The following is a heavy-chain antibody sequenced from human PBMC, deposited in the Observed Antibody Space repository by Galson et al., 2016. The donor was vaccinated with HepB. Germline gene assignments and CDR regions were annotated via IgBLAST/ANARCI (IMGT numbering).Heavy chain of an antibody. CDR3: AKSPATAGAYYFDS. D-gene: IGHD6-13*01. CDR1: GFLFSSHA. Sequence: SLRLSCAASGFLFSSHAMHWVRQAPGKGLEWLALISYDGSVKYYADSVKGRFTISRDNSKNTMYVHMTGLRAEDTAVYYCAKSPATAGAYYFDSWGQGTLVTASS. J-gene: IGHJ4*02. CDR2: ISYDGSVK. V-gene: IGHV3-30*04.